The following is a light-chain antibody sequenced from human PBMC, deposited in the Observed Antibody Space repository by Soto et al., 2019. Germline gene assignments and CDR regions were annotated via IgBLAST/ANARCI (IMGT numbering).Light chain of an antibody. CDR1: NIATKS. CDR2: DDR. V-gene: IGLV3-21*02. Sequence: SYELTQPPSVSVAPGQTASITCGGDNIATKSVHWYQQRPGQAPVLVVYDDRDRPSGIPERISGSNSGNTATLTIGRVEAGDEADYYCQVWDKTSDHVVFGGGTQLTV. J-gene: IGLJ2*01. CDR3: QVWDKTSDHVV.